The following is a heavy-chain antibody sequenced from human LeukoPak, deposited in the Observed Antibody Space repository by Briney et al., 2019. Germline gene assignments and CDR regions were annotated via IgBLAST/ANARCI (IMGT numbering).Heavy chain of an antibody. CDR1: GFTFSSYS. CDR3: ARGFPLLDY. V-gene: IGHV4-34*01. D-gene: IGHD1-26*01. CDR2: INHSGST. J-gene: IGHJ4*02. Sequence: GSLRLSCAASGFTFSSYSMNWVRQPPGKGLEWIGEINHSGSTNYNPSLKSRVTISVDTSKNQFSLKLSSVTAADTAVYYCARGFPLLDYWGQGTLVTVSS.